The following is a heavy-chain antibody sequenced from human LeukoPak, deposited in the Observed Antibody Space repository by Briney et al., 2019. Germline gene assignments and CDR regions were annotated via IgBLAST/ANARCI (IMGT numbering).Heavy chain of an antibody. CDR3: ARAGTVMVTEDY. Sequence: TSETLSLTCTVSGGSISSYYWSWIRQPPGKGLEWIGYIYYSGSTNYNPSLKSRVTISVDTSKNQFSLKLSSVTAADTAVYYCARAGTVMVTEDYWGQGTLVTVSS. V-gene: IGHV4-59*01. D-gene: IGHD5-18*01. CDR2: IYYSGST. J-gene: IGHJ4*02. CDR1: GGSISSYY.